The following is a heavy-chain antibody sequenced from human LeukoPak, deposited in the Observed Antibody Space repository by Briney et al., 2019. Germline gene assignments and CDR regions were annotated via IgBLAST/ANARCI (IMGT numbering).Heavy chain of an antibody. J-gene: IGHJ4*02. Sequence: SETLSLTCTVSGASITSSYWNWIRQPPGKGLEWIGHIYNSGSTSYNPSLKSRVTISLDTSENQFSLKVRSVTAADTAVYYCARRGYSAGPHYYDDWGQGTLVTVSS. CDR1: GASITSSY. CDR3: ARRGYSAGPHYYDD. CDR2: IYNSGST. D-gene: IGHD5-18*01. V-gene: IGHV4-59*01.